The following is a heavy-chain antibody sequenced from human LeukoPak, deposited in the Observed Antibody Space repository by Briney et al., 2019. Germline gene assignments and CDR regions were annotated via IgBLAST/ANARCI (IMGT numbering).Heavy chain of an antibody. D-gene: IGHD2-15*01. CDR1: GFTVSSNC. Sequence: PGGSLRLSCAASGFTVSSNCMSWVRQAPGKGLEWVSVIYSGGSIYYADSVKGRFTISRDNAKNSLYLQMNSLRAEDTALYYCARGDCSGGSCYLSLTTIDYWGQGTLVTVSS. J-gene: IGHJ4*02. CDR3: ARGDCSGGSCYLSLTTIDY. V-gene: IGHV3-66*01. CDR2: IYSGGSI.